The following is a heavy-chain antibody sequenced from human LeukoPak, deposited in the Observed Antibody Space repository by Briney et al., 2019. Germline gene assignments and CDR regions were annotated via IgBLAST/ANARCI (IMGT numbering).Heavy chain of an antibody. D-gene: IGHD2-15*01. V-gene: IGHV1-24*01. Sequence: VSVKVSCKVSGYTLNELSMHSVRQAPGKGLEWMGGFDPEDGETIYAQKFQGRVTMTEDTSTDTAYMELSSLRSEDTAVYYRATDLRNCSGGSCYRDYWGQGTLVTVSS. J-gene: IGHJ4*02. CDR2: FDPEDGET. CDR1: GYTLNELS. CDR3: ATDLRNCSGGSCYRDY.